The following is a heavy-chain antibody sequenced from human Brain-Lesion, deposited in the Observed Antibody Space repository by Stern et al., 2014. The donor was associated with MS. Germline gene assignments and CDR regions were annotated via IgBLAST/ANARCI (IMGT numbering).Heavy chain of an antibody. CDR2: IYNIGTT. Sequence: QLVQSGPGLVKPSETLSLTCTVSGGSVNTGRYYWSWIRQPPGKGLELIGYIYNIGTTNYSPSLRDRVTISLDTSKNQFSLKLRFVTAADTAVYYCARPQADWGGFDIWGQGKIVTVSS. CDR1: GGSVNTGRYY. V-gene: IGHV4-61*01. CDR3: ARPQADWGGFDI. D-gene: IGHD7-27*01. J-gene: IGHJ3*02.